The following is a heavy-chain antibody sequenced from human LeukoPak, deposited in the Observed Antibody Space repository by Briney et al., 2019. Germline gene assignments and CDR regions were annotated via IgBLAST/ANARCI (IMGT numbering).Heavy chain of an antibody. CDR2: IYYSWST. CDR3: ARCIAAAGTIWFDP. Sequence: PSQTLSLTCTVSGGSISSYYWSWIRQPPGKGLEWIGYIYYSWSTNYNPSLKSRVTISVDTSKNQFSLKLSSVTAAETAVYYCARCIAAAGTIWFDPWGQGTLVTVSS. D-gene: IGHD6-13*01. CDR1: GGSISSYY. V-gene: IGHV4-59*01. J-gene: IGHJ5*02.